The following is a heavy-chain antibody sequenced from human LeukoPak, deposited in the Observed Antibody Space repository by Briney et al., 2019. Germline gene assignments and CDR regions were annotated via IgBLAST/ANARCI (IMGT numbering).Heavy chain of an antibody. CDR1: GFTFRSYS. D-gene: IGHD3-3*01. Sequence: GGSLRLSCTASGFTFRSYSMNWVRQAPGKGLEWVSSISRSSNYIYYADSVKGRFTISRDNAKNSLYLQMNSLRAEDTAVYYCARDYDFWSGYYNPLFDYWGQGTLVTVSS. CDR2: ISRSSNYI. V-gene: IGHV3-21*01. J-gene: IGHJ4*02. CDR3: ARDYDFWSGYYNPLFDY.